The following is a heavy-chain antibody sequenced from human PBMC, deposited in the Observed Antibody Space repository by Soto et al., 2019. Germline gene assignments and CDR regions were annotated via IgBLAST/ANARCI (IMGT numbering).Heavy chain of an antibody. CDR1: GGSISSSSYY. CDR3: ARLSAAAGHDAFDI. D-gene: IGHD6-13*01. J-gene: IGHJ3*02. CDR2: IYYSGST. Sequence: PSETLSLTCTVSGGSISSSSYYWGWIRQPPGKGLEWIGSIYYSGSTYYKQSLKSRVTISVDTSKNQYSLKLSTVTAADMAVYYCARLSAAAGHDAFDIWGQGTMVTVSS. V-gene: IGHV4-39*01.